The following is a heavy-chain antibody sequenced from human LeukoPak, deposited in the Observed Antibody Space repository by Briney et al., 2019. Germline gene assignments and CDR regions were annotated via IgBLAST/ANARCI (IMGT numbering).Heavy chain of an antibody. CDR1: GFSFSSYW. J-gene: IGHJ4*02. D-gene: IGHD5-18*01. CDR2: IQYDSNNK. Sequence: QTGGSLRLSCAASGFSFSSYWMNWVRQAPDKGLEWVAFIQYDSNNKYYADSVKGRFTISRDNSKNTLYLQMNSLRPEDTAVYYCARGATAMVSFYCGYWGQGTLVTVSS. V-gene: IGHV3-30*02. CDR3: ARGATAMVSFYCGY.